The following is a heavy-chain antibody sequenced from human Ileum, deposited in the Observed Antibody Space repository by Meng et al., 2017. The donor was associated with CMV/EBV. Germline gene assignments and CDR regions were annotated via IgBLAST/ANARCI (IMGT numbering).Heavy chain of an antibody. V-gene: IGHV3-23*01. CDR2: ISTSGDSV. D-gene: IGHD6-13*01. CDR3: AKDAGTATGLSALDI. J-gene: IGHJ3*02. Sequence: GGSLRLSCVASGFSFSSYAMDWVRRAPGKGLEWVSAISTSGDSVYYADSVKGRFIVSRDNSKNTMYLQMNSPRAEDTAVYYCAKDAGTATGLSALDIWGQGAGVTVSS. CDR1: GFSFSSYA.